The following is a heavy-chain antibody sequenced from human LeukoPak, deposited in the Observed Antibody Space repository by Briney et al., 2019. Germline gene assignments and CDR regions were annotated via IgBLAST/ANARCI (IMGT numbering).Heavy chain of an antibody. V-gene: IGHV4-38-2*02. D-gene: IGHD5-24*01. CDR2: IYHSGST. CDR1: GYSISSGYY. CDR3: ARSLLGRDGYNLGY. J-gene: IGHJ4*02. Sequence: SETLSLTCTVSGYSISSGYYWGWIRQPPGQGLEWIGSIYHSGSTYYNPSLKSRVTISVDTSKNQFSLKLSSVTAADTAAYYCARSLLGRDGYNLGYWGQGTLVTVSS.